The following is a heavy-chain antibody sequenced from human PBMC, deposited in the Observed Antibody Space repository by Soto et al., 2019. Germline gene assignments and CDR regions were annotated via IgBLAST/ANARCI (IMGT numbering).Heavy chain of an antibody. CDR1: GYTFNSYG. J-gene: IGHJ4*02. Sequence: QVQLIQSGPEVKKPGASVKVSCRASGYTFNSYGISWVRQAPGQGLERVGWHSGYNDNTQYAQKVQGRVTMTTDTFTSTSSMELRSLRSGDTAIYSCVRSGVDFDYWGQGTLVTVSS. CDR2: HSGYNDNT. D-gene: IGHD2-21*01. V-gene: IGHV1-18*01. CDR3: VRSGVDFDY.